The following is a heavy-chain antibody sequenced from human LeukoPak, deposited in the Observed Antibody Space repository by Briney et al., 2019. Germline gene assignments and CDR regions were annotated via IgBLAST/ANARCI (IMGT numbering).Heavy chain of an antibody. Sequence: PSETLSLTCTVSGGSISSYYLSWIRQPPGKGLEWVAYIYYSGRTNYNPSLKSRVTISVDTSKNQLYLKLSSVTAADTAVYYCARHRFGEFLNWFDPWGQGTMVTVSS. D-gene: IGHD3-10*01. CDR1: GGSISSYY. V-gene: IGHV4-59*08. CDR2: IYYSGRT. J-gene: IGHJ5*02. CDR3: ARHRFGEFLNWFDP.